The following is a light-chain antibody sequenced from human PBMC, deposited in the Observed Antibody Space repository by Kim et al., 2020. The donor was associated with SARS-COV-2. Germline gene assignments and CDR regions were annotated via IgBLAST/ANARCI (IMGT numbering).Light chain of an antibody. Sequence: SVTITRTETSSDVDDYNYDAWYQQHPGKAPILMIYDVSNRPSGVSNRFSGSKSGNTASLTISGLQTEDEADYYCSSYTSSSTPYVFGSGTKVTVL. V-gene: IGLV2-14*03. CDR3: SSYTSSSTPYV. J-gene: IGLJ1*01. CDR1: SSDVDDYNY. CDR2: DVS.